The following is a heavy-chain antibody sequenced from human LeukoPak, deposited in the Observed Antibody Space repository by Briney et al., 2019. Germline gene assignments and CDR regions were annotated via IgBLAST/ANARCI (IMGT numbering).Heavy chain of an antibody. V-gene: IGHV3-48*01. CDR3: AKLYWGDGYNFGDF. CDR1: GFTFSSYS. J-gene: IGHJ4*02. D-gene: IGHD5-24*01. Sequence: GGSLRLSCAASGFTFSSYSMNWVRQAPGKGLEWVSYISSSSSTIYYADSVKGRFTISRDNAKNSLYLQMNSLRAEDTAVYYCAKLYWGDGYNFGDFWGQGTLVTVSS. CDR2: ISSSSSTI.